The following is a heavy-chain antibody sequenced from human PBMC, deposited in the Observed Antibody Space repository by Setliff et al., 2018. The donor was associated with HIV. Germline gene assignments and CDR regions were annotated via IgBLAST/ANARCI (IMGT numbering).Heavy chain of an antibody. CDR1: GVSISSSNLY. D-gene: IGHD3-22*01. CDR2: INYSGST. V-gene: IGHV4-39*07. CDR3: ARVGYYDGSFDY. J-gene: IGHJ4*02. Sequence: SETLSLTCTVYGVSISSSNLYWGWIRQSPGSGMEWIGSINYSGSTYYNPPLTSRVTMSVETSKNQCSLQVRYVTVADTAVYYCARVGYYDGSFDYWGQGTLVTVSS.